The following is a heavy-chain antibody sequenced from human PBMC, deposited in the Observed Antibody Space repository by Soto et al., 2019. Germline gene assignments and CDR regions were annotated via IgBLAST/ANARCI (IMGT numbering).Heavy chain of an antibody. V-gene: IGHV3-23*01. CDR3: AKDSRYDSSGYVDY. CDR2: ISGSGGST. J-gene: IGHJ4*02. D-gene: IGHD3-22*01. CDR1: GFTFSSYA. Sequence: GGSLRLSCAASGFTFSSYAMSWVRQAPGKGLEWASAISGSGGSTYYADSVKGRFTISRDNSKNTLYLQMNSLRAEDTAVYYCAKDSRYDSSGYVDYWGQGTLVTVSS.